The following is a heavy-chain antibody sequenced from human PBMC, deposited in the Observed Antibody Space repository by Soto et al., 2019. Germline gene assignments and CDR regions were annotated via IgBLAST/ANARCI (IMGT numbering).Heavy chain of an antibody. D-gene: IGHD1-20*01. Sequence: GGSLRLSCAASGFTFSSYAMSWVRQAPGKGLEWVSAIGGSGGSTYYADSVKGRFTISRDNSKNTLYLQMNSLRAEDTAVYYCAKDLGDNWNFDYWGQGTLVTVSS. CDR3: AKDLGDNWNFDY. J-gene: IGHJ4*02. V-gene: IGHV3-23*01. CDR2: IGGSGGST. CDR1: GFTFSSYA.